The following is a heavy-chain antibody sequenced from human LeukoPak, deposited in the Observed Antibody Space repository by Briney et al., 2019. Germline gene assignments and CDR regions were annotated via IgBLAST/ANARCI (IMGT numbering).Heavy chain of an antibody. D-gene: IGHD6-6*01. Sequence: PSETLSLTCTVSGGSISSYYWSWIRQPAGKGLEWIGRIYTSGSTNYNPSLKSRVTISVDTSKNQFSLKLSSVTAADTAVYYCARDRGSSVRSVTDVWGKGTTVTVSS. V-gene: IGHV4-4*07. J-gene: IGHJ6*04. CDR3: ARDRGSSVRSVTDV. CDR2: IYTSGST. CDR1: GGSISSYY.